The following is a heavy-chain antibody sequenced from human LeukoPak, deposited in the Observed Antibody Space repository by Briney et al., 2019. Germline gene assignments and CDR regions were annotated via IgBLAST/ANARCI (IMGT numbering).Heavy chain of an antibody. CDR2: IYPGDSDT. CDR3: ARVRDSSASYYFDY. J-gene: IGHJ4*02. CDR1: GYTFASYW. D-gene: IGHD3-22*01. V-gene: IGHV5-51*01. Sequence: GESLKISCNGSGYTFASYWIGWVRQMPGKGLEWMGIIYPGDSDTRYSPSFQGQVTISADKSISTAYLQWSSLKASDTAMYYCARVRDSSASYYFDYWGQGTLVTVSS.